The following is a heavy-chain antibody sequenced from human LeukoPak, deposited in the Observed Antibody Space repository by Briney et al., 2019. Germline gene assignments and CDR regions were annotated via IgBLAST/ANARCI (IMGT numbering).Heavy chain of an antibody. J-gene: IGHJ5*02. V-gene: IGHV4-59*01. CDR2: IYGSGST. Sequence: PSATLSLTCTASGGSISSYYWSWIRKPPGKGVEWIGNIYGSGSTNYNPSLKSRVTISVDTSKNHFSLQLNSVTAADTAVYYCARGGPGNCGGACYLNWFDPGGQGTLVTVSS. D-gene: IGHD2-21*02. CDR1: GGSISSYY. CDR3: ARGGPGNCGGACYLNWFDP.